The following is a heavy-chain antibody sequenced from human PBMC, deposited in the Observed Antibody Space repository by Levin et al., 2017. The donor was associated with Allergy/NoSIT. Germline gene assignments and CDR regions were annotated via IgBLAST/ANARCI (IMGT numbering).Heavy chain of an antibody. D-gene: IGHD7-27*01. CDR3: ARDRAPSGFDAFDI. Sequence: SSETLSLTCTVSGGPISTYYWSWLRQPPGKGLEWIGFIYYTGTTYYNPSLKSRVTISLDNSKNQFSLKLNSVTAADTAVYYCARDRAPSGFDAFDIWGLGTLVTVSS. CDR2: IYYTGTT. J-gene: IGHJ3*02. V-gene: IGHV4-59*01. CDR1: GGPISTYY.